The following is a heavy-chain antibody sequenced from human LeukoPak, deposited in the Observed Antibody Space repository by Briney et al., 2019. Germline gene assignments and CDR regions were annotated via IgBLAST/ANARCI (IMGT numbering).Heavy chain of an antibody. CDR1: GYTFTSYD. J-gene: IGHJ6*03. D-gene: IGHD1-26*01. CDR2: ISVYNGNT. V-gene: IGHV1-18*01. Sequence: GASVKVSCKASGYTFTSYDINWVRQAPGQGLEWVGWISVYNGNTNYAEKLQGRVNVTTDRSTSTAYMELRSLRSDDTAVYYCARDFGAPPYSATRGYYMDVWGKGTTVTVSS. CDR3: ARDFGAPPYSATRGYYMDV.